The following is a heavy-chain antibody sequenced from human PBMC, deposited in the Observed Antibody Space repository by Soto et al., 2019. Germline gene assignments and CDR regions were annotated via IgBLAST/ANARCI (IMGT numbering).Heavy chain of an antibody. CDR3: AKCALIVVVPAAISLFDY. D-gene: IGHD2-2*01. CDR1: GGSISNGGYY. V-gene: IGHV4-31*03. J-gene: IGHJ4*02. Sequence: SDTLSLTCTVSGGSISNGGYYWGWIRQHPGKGLEWIGYIYYSGSTYYNPSLKSRVTISVDTSKNQFSLKLSSVTAADTAVYYCAKCALIVVVPAAISLFDYWGQGTLVTVSS. CDR2: IYYSGST.